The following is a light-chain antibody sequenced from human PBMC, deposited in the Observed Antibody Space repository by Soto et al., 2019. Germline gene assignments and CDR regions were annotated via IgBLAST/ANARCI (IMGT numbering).Light chain of an antibody. CDR2: DVS. Sequence: QSALTQPRSVSGSRGHSVTISCTGTSSDVGGYNYVSWYQQHPGTAPKLMIYDVSMRPSGVPDRFSGSKSGNTASLTISGLQAEDEADYYCCSYSGSYTFYVFGTGTKVTVL. J-gene: IGLJ1*01. V-gene: IGLV2-11*01. CDR1: SSDVGGYNY. CDR3: CSYSGSYTFYV.